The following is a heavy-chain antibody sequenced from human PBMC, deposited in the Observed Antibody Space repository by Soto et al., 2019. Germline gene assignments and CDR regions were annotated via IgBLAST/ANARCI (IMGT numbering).Heavy chain of an antibody. V-gene: IGHV4-34*01. D-gene: IGHD2-2*01. CDR3: ARGNGAPAAMSYYYYYGMDV. Sequence: SETLSLTCAVYGGSFSGYYWSWIRQPPGKGLEWIGEIHHSGSTNYNPSLKSRVTISVDTSKNQFSLKLSSVTAADTAVYYCARGNGAPAAMSYYYYYGMDVWGQGTTVTVSS. J-gene: IGHJ6*02. CDR1: GGSFSGYY. CDR2: IHHSGST.